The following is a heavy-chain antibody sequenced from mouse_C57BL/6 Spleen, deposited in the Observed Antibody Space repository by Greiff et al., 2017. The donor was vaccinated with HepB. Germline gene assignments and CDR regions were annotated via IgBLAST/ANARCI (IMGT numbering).Heavy chain of an antibody. CDR3: ARHERRLRQEPWFAY. J-gene: IGHJ3*01. CDR1: GFSLTSYG. D-gene: IGHD2-4*01. V-gene: IGHV2-6-1*01. Sequence: VHLVESGPGLVAPSQSLSITCTVSGFSLTSYGVHWVRQPPGKGLEWLVVIWSDGSTTYNSALKSRLSISKDNSKSQVFLKMNSLQTDDTAMYYCARHERRLRQEPWFAYWGQGTLVTVSA. CDR2: IWSDGST.